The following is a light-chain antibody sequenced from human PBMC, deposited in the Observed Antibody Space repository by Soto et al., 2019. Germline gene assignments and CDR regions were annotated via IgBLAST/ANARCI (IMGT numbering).Light chain of an antibody. CDR1: SSDVGAYNY. V-gene: IGLV2-14*01. CDR3: DSYTTSDTRV. Sequence: SALTQPASVSGSPGQSITISCAGTSSDVGAYNYVSWRQHHPGKAPKVMIYDVSNRPSGVSNRFSGSKSGNTASLTISGLQAEDEADYYCDSYTTSDTRVFGGGTKLTVL. CDR2: DVS. J-gene: IGLJ3*02.